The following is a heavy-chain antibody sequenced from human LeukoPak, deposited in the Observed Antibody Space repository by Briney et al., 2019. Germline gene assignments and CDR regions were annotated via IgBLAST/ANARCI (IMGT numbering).Heavy chain of an antibody. D-gene: IGHD3-10*01. CDR1: GGSISSSSYY. J-gene: IGHJ3*02. Sequence: PSETLSLTCTVSGGSISSSSYYWGWIRQPPGKGLEWIGSIYYSGSTYYNPSLKSRVTISVDTSKNQFSLKLSSVTAADTAVYYCARDVYYYGSGTLFGDIWGQGTMVTVSS. CDR2: IYYSGST. CDR3: ARDVYYYGSGTLFGDI. V-gene: IGHV4-39*07.